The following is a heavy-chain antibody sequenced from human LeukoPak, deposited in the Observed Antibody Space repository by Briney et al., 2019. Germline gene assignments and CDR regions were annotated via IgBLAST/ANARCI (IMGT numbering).Heavy chain of an antibody. CDR3: ARERYYYDSSGYYLDYYYYMDV. Sequence: SETLSLTCTVSGGSISSSSYYWGWIRQPPGKGLEWIGRIYTSGSTNYNPSLKSRVTISVDTSKNQFSLKLSSVTAADTAVYYCARERYYYDSSGYYLDYYYYMDVWGKGTTVTISS. J-gene: IGHJ6*03. CDR2: IYTSGST. CDR1: GGSISSSSYY. V-gene: IGHV4-39*07. D-gene: IGHD3-22*01.